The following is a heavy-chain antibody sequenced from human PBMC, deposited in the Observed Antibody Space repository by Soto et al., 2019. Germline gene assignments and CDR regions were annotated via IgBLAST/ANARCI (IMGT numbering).Heavy chain of an antibody. CDR2: IYYSGST. J-gene: IGHJ4*02. Sequence: SETLSLTCTVSGGSISSGGYYWSWIRQHPGKGLEWIGYIYYSGSTYYNPSLKSRVTISVDTSKNQFSLKLSSVTAADTAVYYCARDMNYYDSSGYYYQWYFDYWGQGTLVTVSS. CDR1: GGSISSGGYY. V-gene: IGHV4-31*03. D-gene: IGHD3-22*01. CDR3: ARDMNYYDSSGYYYQWYFDY.